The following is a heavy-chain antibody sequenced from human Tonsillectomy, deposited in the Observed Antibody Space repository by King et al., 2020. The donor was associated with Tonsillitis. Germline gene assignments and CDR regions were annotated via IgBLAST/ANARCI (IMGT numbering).Heavy chain of an antibody. CDR3: ARPLESTIGPGDTSDI. D-gene: IGHD5/OR15-5a*01. V-gene: IGHV4-61*02. CDR2: IYTSGRT. J-gene: IGHJ3*02. CDR1: GGSITSGTYY. Sequence: VQLQESGPGLVKPSQTLSLTYTVSGGSITSGTYYWNWIRQPAGKGLEWSGRIYTSGRTNYNPSLKSRVTTSLDTSKNQFSLRLSSVTAADTAVNYCARPLESTIGPGDTSDIWGQGTIVTVSA.